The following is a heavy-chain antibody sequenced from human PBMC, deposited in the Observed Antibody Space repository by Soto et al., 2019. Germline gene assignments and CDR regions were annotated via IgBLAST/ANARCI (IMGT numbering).Heavy chain of an antibody. V-gene: IGHV3-74*01. J-gene: IGHJ2*01. CDR1: GVTFSSYW. D-gene: IGHD1-26*01. Sequence: GGFLRVSCAASGVTFSSYWMHWVRQAPGKGLVWVSRINSDGSSTSYADSVKGRFTISRDNAKNTLYLQMNSLRAEDTAVYYCARGGSLNWYFDLWGRGTQVTVSS. CDR2: INSDGSST. CDR3: ARGGSLNWYFDL.